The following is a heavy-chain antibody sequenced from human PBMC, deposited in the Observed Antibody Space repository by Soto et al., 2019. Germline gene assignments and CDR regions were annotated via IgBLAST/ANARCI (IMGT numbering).Heavy chain of an antibody. Sequence: QLQLQESGPGLVKPSETLSLTCTVSGGSISSSSYYWGWIRQPPGKGLEWIGSIYYSGSTYYNPSLKSRVTISVDTSKNQFSLKLSSVTAADTAVYYCARHQRYYDILTGYYRGAFDIWGQGTMVTVSS. V-gene: IGHV4-39*01. CDR2: IYYSGST. D-gene: IGHD3-9*01. J-gene: IGHJ3*02. CDR1: GGSISSSSYY. CDR3: ARHQRYYDILTGYYRGAFDI.